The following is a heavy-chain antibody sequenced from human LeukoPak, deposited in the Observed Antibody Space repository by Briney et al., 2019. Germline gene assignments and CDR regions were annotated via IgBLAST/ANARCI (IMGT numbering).Heavy chain of an antibody. CDR2: IYFSGST. Sequence: SETLSLTCTVSGGSLSPYFWSWIRQTPGKGLEWIGYIYFSGSTNYNPSLKSRVTMSVDTSENQFSLRLSSVTAADTAVYYCARRQIYFDPWGQGTLVTVSS. J-gene: IGHJ4*02. V-gene: IGHV4-59*08. CDR3: ARRQIYFDP. CDR1: GGSLSPYF.